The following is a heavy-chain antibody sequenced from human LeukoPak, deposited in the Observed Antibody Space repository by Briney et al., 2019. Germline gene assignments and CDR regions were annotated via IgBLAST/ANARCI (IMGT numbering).Heavy chain of an antibody. CDR3: AHPSFYYYDSSGSPFDY. J-gene: IGHJ4*02. D-gene: IGHD3-22*01. CDR1: GFSLSTSGVG. Sequence: SGPTLVIPTQTLTLTCTFSGFSLSTSGVGVGWVRQPPGKTLEWLALIYWNDDKRYSPSLKSRLTITKDTSKNQVVLTMTNMDPVDTATYYCAHPSFYYYDSSGSPFDYWGQGTLVTVSS. V-gene: IGHV2-5*01. CDR2: IYWNDDK.